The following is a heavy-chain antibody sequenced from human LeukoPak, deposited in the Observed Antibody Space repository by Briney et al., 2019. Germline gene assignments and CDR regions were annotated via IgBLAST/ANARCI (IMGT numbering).Heavy chain of an antibody. CDR2: ISAYNGNT. CDR1: GYTFTSYG. D-gene: IGHD3-16*01. Sequence: ASVKVSCKASGYTFTSYGISWVRQAPGQGLEWMGWISAYNGNTNYAQKLQGRVTMTTDTSTSTAHMELRSLRSDDTAVYYCAREGGIRGMDVWGQGTTVTVSS. J-gene: IGHJ6*02. CDR3: AREGGIRGMDV. V-gene: IGHV1-18*01.